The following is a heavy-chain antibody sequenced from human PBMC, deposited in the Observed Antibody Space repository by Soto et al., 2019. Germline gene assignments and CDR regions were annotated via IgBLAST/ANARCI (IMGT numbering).Heavy chain of an antibody. J-gene: IGHJ4*02. Sequence: KPSETLSLTCAVYGGSFSGYYWSWIRQPPGKGLEWIGEINHSGSTNYNPSLKSRVTISVDTSKNQFSLKLSSVTAADTAVYYCARGFSWLDDYVWGSYRYTRAANNYFDYWGQGTLVTVSS. D-gene: IGHD3-16*02. CDR1: GGSFSGYY. CDR2: INHSGST. V-gene: IGHV4-34*01. CDR3: ARGFSWLDDYVWGSYRYTRAANNYFDY.